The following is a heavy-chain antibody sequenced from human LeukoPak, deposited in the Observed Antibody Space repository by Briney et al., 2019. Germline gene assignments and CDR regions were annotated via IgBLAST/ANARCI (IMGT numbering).Heavy chain of an antibody. CDR3: AKDPQPYYDSSGYYSS. CDR2: ISGSGGST. CDR1: GFTFSSYA. Sequence: GGSLRLSCAASGFTFSSYAMSWVRQAPGKGLEWVSAISGSGGSTYYADSVKGRFTISRDNSKNTLYLQMNSLRAEDTAVYYCAKDPQPYYDSSGYYSSWGQGTLVTVSS. J-gene: IGHJ5*02. V-gene: IGHV3-23*01. D-gene: IGHD3-22*01.